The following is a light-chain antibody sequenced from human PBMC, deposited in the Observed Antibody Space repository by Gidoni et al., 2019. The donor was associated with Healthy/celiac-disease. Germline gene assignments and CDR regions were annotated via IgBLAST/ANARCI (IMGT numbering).Light chain of an antibody. V-gene: IGKV3-20*01. Sequence: EIVLTQSPGTLSLSPGERATLSFRASQSVSSSYLAWYQQKPGQAPRLLIYGASSRATGLPDRFSGSGSGTDFTLTISRLETEDFVVYYCQQYGSSPRTFGQGTKVEIK. CDR2: GAS. J-gene: IGKJ1*01. CDR1: QSVSSSY. CDR3: QQYGSSPRT.